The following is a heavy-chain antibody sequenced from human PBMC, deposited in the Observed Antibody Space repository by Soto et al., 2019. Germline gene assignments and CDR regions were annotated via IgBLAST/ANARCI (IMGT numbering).Heavy chain of an antibody. Sequence: QVLLMQSGPAVKKPGASVKVSCKASGYTFHNYGISWVRQVPGQGLEWMGWISGYNGNTKYAPKIQGRVTVTRDTSTATAYMELRSLRSDDTAIYYCARGSESFDLWGQGTLVTVSS. V-gene: IGHV1-18*01. D-gene: IGHD1-26*01. CDR2: ISGYNGNT. CDR3: ARGSESFDL. CDR1: GYTFHNYG. J-gene: IGHJ4*02.